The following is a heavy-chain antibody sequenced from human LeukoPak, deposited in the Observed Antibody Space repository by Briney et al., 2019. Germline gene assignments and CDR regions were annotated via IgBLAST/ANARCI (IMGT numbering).Heavy chain of an antibody. J-gene: IGHJ5*02. CDR2: INPNSGGT. Sequence: ASVKVSCKASGYTFTGYYMHWVRQAPGQGLEWMGWINPNSGGTNYAQKFQGRVTMTRDTSISTAYMELSRLRSDDTAVYYCARIRRFGELLDWFDPWGQGTLVTVSS. D-gene: IGHD3-10*01. V-gene: IGHV1-2*02. CDR1: GYTFTGYY. CDR3: ARIRRFGELLDWFDP.